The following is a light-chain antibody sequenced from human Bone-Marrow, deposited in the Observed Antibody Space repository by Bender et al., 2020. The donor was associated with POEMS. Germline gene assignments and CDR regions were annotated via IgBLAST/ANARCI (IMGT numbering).Light chain of an antibody. CDR2: DVS. CDR3: SSYTDIGTKV. J-gene: IGLJ2*01. V-gene: IGLV2-14*03. Sequence: QSALTQPASVSGSPGQSITISCTGSGSDVGGYNFVSWYQHHPGKAPKLLIYDVSYRPSGISNRFSASKSGNTASLTISGLQADDKADYYCSSYTDIGTKVFGGGTKVTVL. CDR1: GSDVGGYNF.